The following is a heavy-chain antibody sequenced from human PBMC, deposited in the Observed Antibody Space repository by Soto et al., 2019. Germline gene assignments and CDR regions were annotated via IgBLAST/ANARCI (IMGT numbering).Heavy chain of an antibody. CDR3: EQAYKNNWFDDGFDI. CDR1: GFSLSTSGLG. J-gene: IGHJ3*02. V-gene: IGHV2-5*01. D-gene: IGHD1-1*01. CDR2: IYWYDDK. Sequence: QITLKESGPTLVKPTQTLTLTCTFSGFSLSTSGLGVGWIRQPPGKALEWLGIIYWYDDKPYSPSLRSRFTINNDTSKNQVFLTMNNMDPVDTSTYYCEQAYKNNWFDDGFDIWGQGTMVTVSS.